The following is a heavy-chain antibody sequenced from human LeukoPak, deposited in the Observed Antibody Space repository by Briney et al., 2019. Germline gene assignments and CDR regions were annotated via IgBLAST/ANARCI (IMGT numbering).Heavy chain of an antibody. CDR3: ARRYYGSGSYHFDY. V-gene: IGHV4-39*01. CDR2: IYYTMST. J-gene: IGHJ4*02. D-gene: IGHD3-10*01. CDR1: GDSISSGTYY. Sequence: SETLSLTCAVSGDSISSGTYYWGWIRQPPGKGLEWIGTIYYTMSTYYNPSLKSRVTISVDTSKNQFSLKLNSVTAADTAVYYCARRYYGSGSYHFDYWGQGTLVTVSS.